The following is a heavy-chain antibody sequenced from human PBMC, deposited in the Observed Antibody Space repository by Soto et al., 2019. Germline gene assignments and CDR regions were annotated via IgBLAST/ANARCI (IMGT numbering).Heavy chain of an antibody. J-gene: IGHJ3*02. CDR1: VGSISCRRYS. Sequence: AETLSISHPVSVGSISCRRYSCGRVRQPPGKGLEWIGSIYYSGSTYYNPSLKSRVTISVDTSKNQFSLKLSSVTAADTAVYYCARPSPRYCSGGSCLEFPDAFDIWGQGTMVT. V-gene: IGHV4-39*01. D-gene: IGHD2-15*01. CDR2: IYYSGST. CDR3: ARPSPRYCSGGSCLEFPDAFDI.